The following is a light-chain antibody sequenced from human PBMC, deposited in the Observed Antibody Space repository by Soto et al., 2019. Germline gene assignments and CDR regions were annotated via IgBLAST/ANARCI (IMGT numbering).Light chain of an antibody. J-gene: IGKJ2*01. Sequence: EIVLTQSPGTLSLSPGERATLSCRASQSVSSSYLAWYQQKPGQAPRLLIYGASSIATGIPDRFSGSGSGTEFTLTISRLEPEDFAVYYCQQYGSSPLYTFGPGTKLEIK. V-gene: IGKV3-20*01. CDR2: GAS. CDR1: QSVSSSY. CDR3: QQYGSSPLYT.